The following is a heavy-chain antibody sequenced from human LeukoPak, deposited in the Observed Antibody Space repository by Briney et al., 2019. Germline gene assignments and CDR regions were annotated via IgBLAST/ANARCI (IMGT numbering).Heavy chain of an antibody. D-gene: IGHD3-22*01. V-gene: IGHV3-23*01. CDR2: IGASGADT. Sequence: GGSLRLSCTASGFTFSTYAMTWVRQAPGKGLDWVSAIGASGADTYYADSAKGRFTVSRDNSKNTLYLQMSSLRAEDTGVYFCAKRPRDSSGYYLGAFDGWGQGTTVTVSS. J-gene: IGHJ3*01. CDR3: AKRPRDSSGYYLGAFDG. CDR1: GFTFSTYA.